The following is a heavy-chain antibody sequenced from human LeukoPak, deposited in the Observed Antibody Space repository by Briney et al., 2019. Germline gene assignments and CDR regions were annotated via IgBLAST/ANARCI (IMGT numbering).Heavy chain of an antibody. CDR1: GFSVTTNY. J-gene: IGHJ3*02. V-gene: IGHV3-53*01. CDR3: VRVEYSISSGAFDI. CDR2: IYTGGLT. D-gene: IGHD6-6*01. Sequence: GGSLRLSCAASGFSVTTNYMTWVRQAPGRGPEWVSVIYTGGLTYYSDSVQGRFTISRDDSENTLYLQLTSLKAEDTAIYYCVRVEYSISSGAFDIWGQGTVVTVSS.